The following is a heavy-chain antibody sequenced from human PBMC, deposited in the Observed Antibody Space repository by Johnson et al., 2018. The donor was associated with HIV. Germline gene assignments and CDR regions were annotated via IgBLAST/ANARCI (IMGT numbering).Heavy chain of an antibody. CDR1: GFIVSSNY. J-gene: IGHJ3*02. CDR3: ARDFVAFGECTAFDI. Sequence: VQLVESGGGVVQPGGSLRLSCAASGFIVSSNYMSWVRQAPGKGLEWVSVIYSGGGTYYADSVKGRFTISRDNSKNTLYLQMNSLRAEDTALYYCARDFVAFGECTAFDIWGQGTMVAVSS. V-gene: IGHV3-53*04. CDR2: IYSGGGT. D-gene: IGHD3-10*01.